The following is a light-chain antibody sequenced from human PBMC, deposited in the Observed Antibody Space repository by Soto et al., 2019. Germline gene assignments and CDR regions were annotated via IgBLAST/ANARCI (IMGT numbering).Light chain of an antibody. CDR1: SSDVGDYNY. CDR3: CSFAGSYTFWV. V-gene: IGLV2-11*01. CDR2: DVS. J-gene: IGLJ3*02. Sequence: QSVLTQPRSVSGSPGQSVTISCTGTSSDVGDYNYVSWYQQYPGKAPKLVIYDVSKRPSGFPDRFSGSKSGNTASLTISGLPSEEESDYYCCSFAGSYTFWVFGGGTKLTVL.